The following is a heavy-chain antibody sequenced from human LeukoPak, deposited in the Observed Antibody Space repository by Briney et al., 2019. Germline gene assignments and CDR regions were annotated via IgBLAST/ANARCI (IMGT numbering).Heavy chain of an antibody. D-gene: IGHD6-13*01. CDR2: ISSSSSTI. V-gene: IGHV3-48*04. Sequence: GGSLRLSCAASGFTFSSYAMSWVRQAPGKGLEWVSYISSSSSTIYYADSVKGRFTISRDNAKNSLYLQMNSLRAEDTAVYYCATYVAAAGSYAFDIWGQGTMVTVSS. J-gene: IGHJ3*02. CDR3: ATYVAAAGSYAFDI. CDR1: GFTFSSYA.